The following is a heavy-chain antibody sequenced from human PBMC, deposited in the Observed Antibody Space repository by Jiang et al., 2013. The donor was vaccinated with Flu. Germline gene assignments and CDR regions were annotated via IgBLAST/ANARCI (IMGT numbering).Heavy chain of an antibody. J-gene: IGHJ4*02. Sequence: VQLLESGGGVVQPGRSLRLSCAASGFSFSSYDMHWVRQAPGKGLEWVAVIWYGGDKKYYGDSVEGRFTISRDNSRNTLSLQMDSLRAEDTAVYYCARQFPAPLGGPSFDFWGQGTRVTVSS. V-gene: IGHV3-33*01. D-gene: IGHD4-23*01. CDR3: ARQFPAPLGGPSFDF. CDR1: GFSFSSYD. CDR2: IWYGGDKK.